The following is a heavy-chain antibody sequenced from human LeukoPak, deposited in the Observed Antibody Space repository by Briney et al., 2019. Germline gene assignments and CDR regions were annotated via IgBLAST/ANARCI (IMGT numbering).Heavy chain of an antibody. CDR1: GYSFTSYW. J-gene: IGHJ4*02. D-gene: IGHD3-22*01. CDR2: IYPGDSDT. V-gene: IGHV5-51*01. Sequence: GESLKISCMGSGYSFTSYWIGWVRQMPGKGLEWMGIIYPGDSDTRYSPSFQGQVTISADKSISTAYLQWSSLKASDTAMYYCARADSSGYYPNHFDYWGQGTLVTVSS. CDR3: ARADSSGYYPNHFDY.